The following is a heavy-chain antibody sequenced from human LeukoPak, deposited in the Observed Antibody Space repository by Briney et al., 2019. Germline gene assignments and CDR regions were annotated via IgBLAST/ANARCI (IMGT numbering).Heavy chain of an antibody. D-gene: IGHD6-13*01. V-gene: IGHV3-23*01. CDR1: GFSFSSYA. Sequence: GGSLRLSCAASGFSFSSYAMSWVRQAPGKGLEGVTAISGSGGSTCYADSVKGRFTISRDNSKNTLYLQMNSLRAEDTAVYYCAKEGGPAAGTPTYYYYGMDVWGQGTTVTVSS. J-gene: IGHJ6*02. CDR3: AKEGGPAAGTPTYYYYGMDV. CDR2: ISGSGGST.